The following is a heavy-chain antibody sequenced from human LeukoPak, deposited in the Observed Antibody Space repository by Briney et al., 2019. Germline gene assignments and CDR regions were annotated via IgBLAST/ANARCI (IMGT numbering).Heavy chain of an antibody. V-gene: IGHV3-33*01. J-gene: IGHJ4*02. CDR1: GFTFSSYG. CDR3: ARANDFWSGYFDY. D-gene: IGHD3-3*01. Sequence: GRSLRLSCAASGFTFSSYGMHWVRQAPGKGLEWVAVIWYDGSNKYYADSVKGRFTISRDNSKNTLYLQMNSLRAEDTAVYYCARANDFWSGYFDYWGQGTLVTVSS. CDR2: IWYDGSNK.